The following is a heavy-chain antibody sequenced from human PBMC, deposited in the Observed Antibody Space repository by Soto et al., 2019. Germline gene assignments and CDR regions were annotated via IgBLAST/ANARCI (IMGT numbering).Heavy chain of an antibody. CDR1: GFTFSSYS. Sequence: GGSLRLSCAASGFTFSSYSMSWVRQAPGKGLEWVSSISSSSSYIYYADSVKGRFTTSRDNAKNSLYLQMNSLRAEDTAVYYCARASDYYDSSGYYYEYFQHWGQGTLVTVSS. D-gene: IGHD3-22*01. J-gene: IGHJ1*01. CDR2: ISSSSSYI. V-gene: IGHV3-21*01. CDR3: ARASDYYDSSGYYYEYFQH.